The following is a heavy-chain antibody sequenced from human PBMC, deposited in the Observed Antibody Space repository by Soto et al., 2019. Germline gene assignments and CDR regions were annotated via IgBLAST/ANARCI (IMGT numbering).Heavy chain of an antibody. Sequence: VQLVQSGAEVKKPGSSVKVSCKASGGTFSSYAISWVRQAPGQGLEWMGGIIPIFGTANYAQKFQGRVTITADESTSTAYMELSSLRSEDTAVYYCAGLYCSSTSCYVEDYYYYGMDVWGQGTTVTVSS. CDR3: AGLYCSSTSCYVEDYYYYGMDV. CDR2: IIPIFGTA. D-gene: IGHD2-2*01. J-gene: IGHJ6*02. CDR1: GGTFSSYA. V-gene: IGHV1-69*01.